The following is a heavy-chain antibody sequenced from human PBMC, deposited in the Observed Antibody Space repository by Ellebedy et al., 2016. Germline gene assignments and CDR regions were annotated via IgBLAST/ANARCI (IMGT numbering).Heavy chain of an antibody. CDR1: GFTFSSYG. Sequence: GGSLRLSCAASGFTFSSYGMHWVRQRPGMGLEWVSAISGSGGTIYYADTVKGRFTISRDNSKNTLFLRIDSLRADDTAVYYCAKGGSSGWYLGWFDPWGQGARVTVSS. J-gene: IGHJ5*02. CDR2: ISGSGGTI. CDR3: AKGGSSGWYLGWFDP. V-gene: IGHV3-23*01. D-gene: IGHD6-19*01.